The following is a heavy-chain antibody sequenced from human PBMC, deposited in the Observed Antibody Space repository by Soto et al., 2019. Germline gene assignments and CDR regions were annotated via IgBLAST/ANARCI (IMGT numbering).Heavy chain of an antibody. J-gene: IGHJ6*04. CDR1: GGTFTTDT. CDR3: AREDGSYNLGTFPFYSLDL. D-gene: IGHD7-27*01. V-gene: IGHV1-69*08. Sequence: QVQLVQSWPEVKKSGSSVKVACKLSGGTFTTDTISWLRRSPGQGLEWMGRIIPILGTGNYAQKFQVRVTITGDKSTNTGYMELSSLTSEDTAVYYCAREDGSYNLGTFPFYSLDLWGNGTPGTVSS. CDR2: IIPILGTG.